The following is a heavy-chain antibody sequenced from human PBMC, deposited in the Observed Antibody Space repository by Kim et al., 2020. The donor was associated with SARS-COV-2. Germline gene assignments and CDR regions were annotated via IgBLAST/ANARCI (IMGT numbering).Heavy chain of an antibody. CDR3: ARGRRGVGTAIVDYYDGM. CDR1: GGSFSGYY. CDR2: INHSGST. Sequence: SETLSLTCAVYGGSFSGYYWSWIRQSPGKGLEWIGEINHSGSTNYNPSLKSRVTISVDTSKNQFSLKLSAVTAADTAGYYCARGRRGVGTAIVDYYDGM. J-gene: IGHJ6*01. D-gene: IGHD2-21*02. V-gene: IGHV4-34*01.